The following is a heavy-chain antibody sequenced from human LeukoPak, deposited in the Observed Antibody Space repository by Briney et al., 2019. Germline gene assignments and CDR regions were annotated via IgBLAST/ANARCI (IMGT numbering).Heavy chain of an antibody. J-gene: IGHJ4*02. V-gene: IGHV3-21*01. D-gene: IGHD4-17*01. CDR1: GFTFSSYS. Sequence: PGGSLRLSCAASGFTFSSYSMNWVRQAPGKGLEWVSSISSSSSYIYYADSVRGRFTISRDNAQNSLYLQMNSLRAEDTAVYYCARDQGYGDFDVWGQGTLVTVSS. CDR2: ISSSSSYI. CDR3: ARDQGYGDFDV.